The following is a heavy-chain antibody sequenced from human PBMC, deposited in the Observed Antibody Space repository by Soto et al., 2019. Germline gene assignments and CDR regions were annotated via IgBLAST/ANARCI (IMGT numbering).Heavy chain of an antibody. Sequence: GGSLRLSCAASGFTFSSYSMNWVRQAPGKGLEWVSSISSSSSYIYYADSVKGRFTISRDNAKNSLYLQMNSLRAEDTAVYYCATTYNSSGWPFDYWGQGTLVTVSS. D-gene: IGHD6-19*01. V-gene: IGHV3-21*01. CDR3: ATTYNSSGWPFDY. J-gene: IGHJ4*02. CDR1: GFTFSSYS. CDR2: ISSSSSYI.